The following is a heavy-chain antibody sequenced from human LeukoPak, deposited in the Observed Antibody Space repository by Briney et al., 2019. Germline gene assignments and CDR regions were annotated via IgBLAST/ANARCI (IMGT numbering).Heavy chain of an antibody. CDR1: GGTSSSYA. V-gene: IGHV1-69*13. CDR2: IIPIFGTA. D-gene: IGHD2-15*01. CDR3: ARGGRGVVVVAARNNWFDP. Sequence: PWASVKVSCKASGGTSSSYAISWVRQAPGQGLEWMGGIIPIFGTANYAQKFQGRVTITADESTSTAYMELSSLRSEDTAVYYCARGGRGVVVVAARNNWFDPWGQGTLVTVSS. J-gene: IGHJ5*02.